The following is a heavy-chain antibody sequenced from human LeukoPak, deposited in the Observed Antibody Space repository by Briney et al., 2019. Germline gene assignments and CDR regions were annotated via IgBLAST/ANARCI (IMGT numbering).Heavy chain of an antibody. CDR2: IRFSGST. V-gene: IGHV4-59*01. CDR3: ARGGRHGGYQDFDF. CDR1: GGSISTYY. D-gene: IGHD5-12*01. Sequence: SETLSLTCTVSGGSISTYYWTWIRQPPGKGLEWIGYIRFSGSTNYNSSLQSRVTMSVDTSKNQFSLTVNSVTAADTAVYFCARGGRHGGYQDFDFWGQGTLVTVSS. J-gene: IGHJ4*02.